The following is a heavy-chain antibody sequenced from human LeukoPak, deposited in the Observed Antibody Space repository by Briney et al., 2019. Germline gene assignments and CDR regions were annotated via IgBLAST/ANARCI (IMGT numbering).Heavy chain of an antibody. Sequence: GGSLRLSCAASGLTFINAWMTWVRQVPGKGLEWVGRIQSTTDGGTPDYATPVKGRFTISRDDSKNTLYLQMNSLKTEDTAVYYCTSGVGTLDYWGQGALVTVSS. CDR3: TSGVGTLDY. V-gene: IGHV3-15*01. CDR2: IQSTTDGGTP. CDR1: GLTFINAW. J-gene: IGHJ4*02. D-gene: IGHD1-14*01.